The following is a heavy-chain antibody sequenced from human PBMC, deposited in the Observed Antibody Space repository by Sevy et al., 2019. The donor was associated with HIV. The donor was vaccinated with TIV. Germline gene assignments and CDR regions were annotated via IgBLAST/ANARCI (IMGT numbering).Heavy chain of an antibody. CDR2: ILYSGSA. D-gene: IGHD3-10*01. V-gene: IGHV4-61*01. Sequence: SETLSLTCTVSGGSVRNENYYWSWIRQTPGKGLEWIGNILYSGSANYNPSLESRVTISIDTSKNRFSLKMNSVTAADTAVYFCARVVVRGVTPQGFDIWGQGTLVTVSS. J-gene: IGHJ4*02. CDR3: ARVVVRGVTPQGFDI. CDR1: GGSVRNENYY.